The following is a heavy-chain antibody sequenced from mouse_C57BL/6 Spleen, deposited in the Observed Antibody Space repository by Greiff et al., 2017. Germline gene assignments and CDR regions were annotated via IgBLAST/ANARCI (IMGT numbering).Heavy chain of an antibody. Sequence: EVQLQQSVAELVRPGASVKLSCTASGFNIKNTYMHWVKQRPEQGLEWIGRIDPANGNTKYAPKFQGKATITADTSSNTAYLQLSSLTSEDTAIYYCARSHYYGSSYGGYFDYWGQGTTLTVSS. J-gene: IGHJ2*01. CDR3: ARSHYYGSSYGGYFDY. V-gene: IGHV14-3*01. D-gene: IGHD1-1*01. CDR2: IDPANGNT. CDR1: GFNIKNTY.